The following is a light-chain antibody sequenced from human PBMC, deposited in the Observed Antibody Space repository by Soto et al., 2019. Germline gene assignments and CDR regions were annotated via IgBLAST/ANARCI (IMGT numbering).Light chain of an antibody. J-gene: IGKJ2*01. Sequence: EIGLTPSPGTLSLSPGESATLSCRASQSVSSNYLAWYQQKPGQAPRLLIYSASSRATGLTHRFSGSESGTDFTLTISRLEPEDFAVYYCQQYNNWPHMYTFGEVTKLEIK. CDR3: QQYNNWPHMYT. CDR2: SAS. CDR1: QSVSSNY. V-gene: IGKV3-20*01.